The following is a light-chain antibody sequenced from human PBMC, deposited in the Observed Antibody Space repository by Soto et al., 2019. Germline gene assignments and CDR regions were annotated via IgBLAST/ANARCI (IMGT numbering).Light chain of an antibody. J-gene: IGKJ3*01. V-gene: IGKV3-20*01. CDR1: QNVSSD. CDR3: QQYGSAPFT. Sequence: EIVMTQSPATLSLSPGETATLSCRASQNVSSDLIWYHQKPGQAPRLLIYDASTRATGIPARFRGSGSGTDFTLTISRLEPEDFAVYYCQQYGSAPFTFGPGT. CDR2: DAS.